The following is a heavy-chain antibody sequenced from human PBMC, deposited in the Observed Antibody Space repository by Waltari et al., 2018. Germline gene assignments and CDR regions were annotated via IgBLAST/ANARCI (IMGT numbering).Heavy chain of an antibody. V-gene: IGHV4-4*07. CDR3: ARNQNGAFDV. J-gene: IGHJ3*01. CDR1: GVYISSHF. CDR2: IRTSGVT. Sequence: QVQLQESGPGLVKPSETLSLTCTASGVYISSHFWTWIRQPAGKGLEWVGRIRTSGVTDYSPSLKSRVTMSVDTSKNQFSLRLSSVTAADTAVYYCARNQNGAFDVWGQGTRVTVSS. D-gene: IGHD2-2*01.